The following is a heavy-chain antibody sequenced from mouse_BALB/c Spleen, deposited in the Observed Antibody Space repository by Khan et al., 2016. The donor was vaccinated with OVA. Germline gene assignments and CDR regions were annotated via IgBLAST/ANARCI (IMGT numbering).Heavy chain of an antibody. V-gene: IGHV1S132*01. Sequence: QVQLQQSGAELVKPGASVKLSCKTSGYTFTSYWIQWVKQRPGQGLGWIGQIFPGTGTTYYNENFKGKATLTVDTSSSTAYMQSSSLTSEDSAVYFCARGYLGNDEFVYWGQGTLVTVSP. D-gene: IGHD2-2*01. CDR3: ARGYLGNDEFVY. CDR1: GYTFTSYW. J-gene: IGHJ3*01. CDR2: IFPGTGTT.